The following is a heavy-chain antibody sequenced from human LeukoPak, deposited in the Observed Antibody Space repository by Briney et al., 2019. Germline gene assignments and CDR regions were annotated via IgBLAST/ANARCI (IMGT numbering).Heavy chain of an antibody. V-gene: IGHV3-21*01. Sequence: GGSLRLSCAASGFTFSSYSMNWVRQAPGKGLEWVSSISSSSSYIYYADSVKGRFTISRDDSKNTLYLQMSSLRAEDTAIYYCVKGVAARLDYWGQGTLVTVSS. D-gene: IGHD6-6*01. CDR3: VKGVAARLDY. CDR1: GFTFSSYS. J-gene: IGHJ4*02. CDR2: ISSSSSYI.